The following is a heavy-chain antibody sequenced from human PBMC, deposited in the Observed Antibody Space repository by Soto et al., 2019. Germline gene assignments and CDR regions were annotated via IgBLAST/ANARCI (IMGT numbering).Heavy chain of an antibody. CDR3: VKEAVVRGYVEDY. J-gene: IGHJ4*02. CDR1: EGTFSIST. V-gene: IGHV1-69*08. CDR2: IIPILNTT. Sequence: QVQLVQSGAEVKKPGSSVKVSCKASEGTFSISTINWVRQAPGQGLEWMGRIIPILNTTNYAQKFQGRVMIVAVESTCTSSLEVSSLRSVETAVFYCVKEAVVRGYVEDYWGQGTLVSVSS. D-gene: IGHD3-10*01.